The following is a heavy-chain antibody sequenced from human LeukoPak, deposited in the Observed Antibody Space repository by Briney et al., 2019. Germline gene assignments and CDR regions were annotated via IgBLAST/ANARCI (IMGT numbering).Heavy chain of an antibody. Sequence: PSETLSLTCAVYGGSFSGYYWSWIRQPPGKGLEWIGEINHNGSTNYNPSLKSRVTLSVDTPKNQSSLKLSSVTAADTAVYYCAGGYDDSSGHYDNPYFDYWGQGTLVTVSS. V-gene: IGHV4-34*01. CDR3: AGGYDDSSGHYDNPYFDY. CDR2: INHNGST. J-gene: IGHJ4*02. CDR1: GGSFSGYY. D-gene: IGHD3-22*01.